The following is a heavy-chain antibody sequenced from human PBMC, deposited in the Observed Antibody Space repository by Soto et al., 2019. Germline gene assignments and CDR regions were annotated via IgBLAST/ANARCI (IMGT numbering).Heavy chain of an antibody. CDR2: SRNKANGYTT. J-gene: IGHJ4*02. CDR1: GFTFSDHY. V-gene: IGHV3-72*01. Sequence: EVQLVESGGGLVQPGGSLRLSCVASGFTFSDHYMDWVRQPPGKGLEWVGRSRNKANGYTTEYAASVKGRFSISRDESENAMSLQMNSLKTDDTAVYYCVRGPTSGYEPNDYWGLGTLVAVSS. CDR3: VRGPTSGYEPNDY. D-gene: IGHD6-25*01.